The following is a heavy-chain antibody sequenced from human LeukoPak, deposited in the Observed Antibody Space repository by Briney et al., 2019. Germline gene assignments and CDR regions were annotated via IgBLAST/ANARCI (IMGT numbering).Heavy chain of an antibody. J-gene: IGHJ1*01. V-gene: IGHV4-34*01. D-gene: IGHD3-22*01. CDR1: GGSFSGYY. CDR3: AREVYDSSGHRYFQH. Sequence: PSETLSLTCAVYGGSFSGYYWSWIRQPPGKGLEWIGEINHSGSTNYNPSLKSRVTISVDTSKNQFSLKLSSVTAADTAVYLCAREVYDSSGHRYFQHWGPGTLVTVSS. CDR2: INHSGST.